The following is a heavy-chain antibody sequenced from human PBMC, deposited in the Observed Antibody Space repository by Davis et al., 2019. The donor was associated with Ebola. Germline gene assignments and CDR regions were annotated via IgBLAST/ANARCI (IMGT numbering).Heavy chain of an antibody. CDR1: GYTFTSYD. D-gene: IGHD7-27*01. Sequence: ASVKVSCKASGYTFTSYDINWVRQATGQGLEWMGWMNPNSGNTGYAQKFQGRVTMTRDTSISTAYMELSRLRSDDTAVYYCAPDWGYTHWGYWGQGTLVTVSS. V-gene: IGHV1-8*01. CDR2: MNPNSGNT. J-gene: IGHJ4*02. CDR3: APDWGYTHWGY.